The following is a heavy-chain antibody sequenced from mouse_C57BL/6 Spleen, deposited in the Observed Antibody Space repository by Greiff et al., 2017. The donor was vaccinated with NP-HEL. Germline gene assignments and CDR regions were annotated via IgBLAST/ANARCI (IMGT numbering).Heavy chain of an antibody. J-gene: IGHJ4*01. CDR3: TRDYSSGYAMDY. V-gene: IGHV5-9-1*02. CDR2: ISSGGDYI. CDR1: GFTFSSYA. Sequence: EVNVVESGEGLVKPGGSLKLSCAASGFTFSSYAMSWVRQTPEKRLEWVAYISSGGDYIYYADTVKGRFTISRDNARNTLYLQMSSLKSEDTAMYYCTRDYSSGYAMDYWGQGTSVTVSS. D-gene: IGHD3-2*02.